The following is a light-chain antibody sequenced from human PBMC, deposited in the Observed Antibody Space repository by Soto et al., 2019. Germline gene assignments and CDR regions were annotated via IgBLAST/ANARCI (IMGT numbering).Light chain of an antibody. Sequence: EIVLTQSPGTLSLSPGERATLSCRASQSVSSNYLAWYQQKPGQAPRLLIYGASSRATGIPDRFSGSGSGTDFTLTISRLEPEDLAVYYCHQYCSLYTFGQGTKVEIK. V-gene: IGKV3-20*01. CDR3: HQYCSLYT. CDR1: QSVSSNY. J-gene: IGKJ2*01. CDR2: GAS.